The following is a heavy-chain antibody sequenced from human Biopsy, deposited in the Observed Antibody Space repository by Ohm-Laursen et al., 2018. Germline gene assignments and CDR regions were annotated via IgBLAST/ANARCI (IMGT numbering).Heavy chain of an antibody. CDR1: GDSVSSGSFY. CDR3: ARGMRSSGWTYFDS. J-gene: IGHJ4*02. CDR2: IYDRGSTA. D-gene: IGHD6-19*01. Sequence: SDTLSLTWTVSGDSVSSGSFYWTWIRQPPGQGLEYIGYIYDRGSTANYNPSLESRVTMSVDMPKNQFSLKLSSVTAADTAIYYCARGMRSSGWTYFDSWGQGTLVTVSS. V-gene: IGHV4-61*01.